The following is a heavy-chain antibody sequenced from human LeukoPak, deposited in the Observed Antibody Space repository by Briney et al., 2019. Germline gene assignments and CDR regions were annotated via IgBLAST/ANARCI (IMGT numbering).Heavy chain of an antibody. CDR2: ISGSDGTT. V-gene: IGHV3-23*01. J-gene: IGHJ1*01. CDR1: GFTLSTYA. D-gene: IGHD4-17*01. CDR3: AHMGPIRAYGDYGPAEYFQH. Sequence: GGSLRLSCEASGFTLSTYAVSWVRQAPGKGLEWVSAISGSDGTTYYADSVKGRFTISRDNSKNTLYLQMNSLRAEDTAVYYCAHMGPIRAYGDYGPAEYFQHWGQGTLVTVSS.